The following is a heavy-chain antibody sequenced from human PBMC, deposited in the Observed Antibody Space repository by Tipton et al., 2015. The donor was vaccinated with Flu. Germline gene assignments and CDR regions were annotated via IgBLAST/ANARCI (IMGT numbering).Heavy chain of an antibody. D-gene: IGHD3-3*02. CDR1: GGSINSDAYY. J-gene: IGHJ5*02. CDR3: VRSLSRANWFDP. CDR2: VFTSGVT. Sequence: TLSLTCTVSGGSINSDAYYWNWIRQPAGKELEWIGRVFTSGVTHYNPSLKSRLTMSADTSKNQFSLKLSSVTAADTAVYYCVRSLSRANWFDPWGQGTLVTVSS. V-gene: IGHV4-61*02.